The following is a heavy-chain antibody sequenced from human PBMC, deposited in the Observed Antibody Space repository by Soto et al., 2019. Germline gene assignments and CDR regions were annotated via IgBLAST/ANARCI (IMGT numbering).Heavy chain of an antibody. V-gene: IGHV3-33*01. CDR1: GFTFSSYG. Sequence: QVQLVESGGGVVQPGRSLRLSCAASGFTFSSYGMHWVRQAPGKGLEWVAVIWYDGSNKYYADSVKGRFTISRDNSKNQLFLQMDSLRAEDPAVYYWARDLAGGATDDYWGQGTLVTVSS. CDR3: ARDLAGGATDDY. CDR2: IWYDGSNK. J-gene: IGHJ4*02. D-gene: IGHD1-26*01.